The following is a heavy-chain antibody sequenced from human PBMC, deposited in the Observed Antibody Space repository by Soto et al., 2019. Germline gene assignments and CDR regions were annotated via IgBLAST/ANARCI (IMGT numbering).Heavy chain of an antibody. Sequence: GASLRLSFAASGFTFSNYAMSWVRQAPGKGLEWVSAISGSGGSTYYADSVKGRFTISRDNSKNTLYLQMNSLRAEDTAVYYCAKDRQWERGRGGLTYYYGMDVCGQGPTVPVYS. CDR3: AKDRQWERGRGGLTYYYGMDV. J-gene: IGHJ6*02. D-gene: IGHD1-26*01. CDR2: ISGSGGST. V-gene: IGHV3-23*01. CDR1: GFTFSNYA.